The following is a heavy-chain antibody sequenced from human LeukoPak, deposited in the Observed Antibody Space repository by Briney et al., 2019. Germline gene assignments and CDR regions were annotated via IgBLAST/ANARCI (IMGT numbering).Heavy chain of an antibody. CDR3: ARQVSAAAGFFDY. Sequence: GGSLRLSCAASGFTFSSYSMNWVRQAPGKGLEWVSSISSSSSYIYYADSVKGRFTISRDNAKNSLYLQMNSLRAEDTAVYYCARQVSAAAGFFDYWGQGTLVTVSS. CDR2: ISSSSSYI. D-gene: IGHD6-13*01. V-gene: IGHV3-21*01. CDR1: GFTFSSYS. J-gene: IGHJ4*02.